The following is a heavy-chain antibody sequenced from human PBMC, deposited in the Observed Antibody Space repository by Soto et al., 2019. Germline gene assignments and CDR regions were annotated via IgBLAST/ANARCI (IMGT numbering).Heavy chain of an antibody. CDR1: AFTFSNFW. Sequence: EVQLVESGGGLVQPGGSLRLSCAASAFTFSNFWMSWVRQAPGKGLEGVVNIKQDGSDKYYVDSVKGRFTISRDNAKNSLYLQMNSLRAEDTAVYYCARVSGSMGGAFDYWGQGTLVTVSS. J-gene: IGHJ4*02. CDR3: ARVSGSMGGAFDY. V-gene: IGHV3-7*03. CDR2: IKQDGSDK. D-gene: IGHD1-26*01.